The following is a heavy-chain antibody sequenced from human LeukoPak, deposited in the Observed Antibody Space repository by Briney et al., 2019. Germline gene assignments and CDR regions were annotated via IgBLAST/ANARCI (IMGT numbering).Heavy chain of an antibody. Sequence: SETLSLTCAVDGGSFSGYYWSWIRQPPGKGLEWIGEINHSGSTNYNPSLKSRVTISVDTSKNQFSLKLSSVTAADTAVYYCARRGGYPTLYMKWGQGTLVTVSS. CDR1: GGSFSGYY. D-gene: IGHD5-12*01. CDR2: INHSGST. J-gene: IGHJ4*02. CDR3: ARRGGYPTLYMK. V-gene: IGHV4-34*01.